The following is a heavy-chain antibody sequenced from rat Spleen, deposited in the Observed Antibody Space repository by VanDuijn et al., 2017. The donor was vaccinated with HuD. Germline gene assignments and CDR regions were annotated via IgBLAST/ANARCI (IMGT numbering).Heavy chain of an antibody. D-gene: IGHD2-1*01. J-gene: IGHJ3*01. CDR2: INTESGYA. Sequence: QVQLQQSGAELAKPGSSVKISCKASGYTFTSYDITWIKQTTGQGLEYIGYINTESGYAYYGEKFKGKATLTVDKSSTAAFMQLSSLTPEDSADYYCVREGADTPLVYWGQGTLVTVSS. CDR1: GYTFTSYD. V-gene: IGHV1-57*01. CDR3: VREGADTPLVY.